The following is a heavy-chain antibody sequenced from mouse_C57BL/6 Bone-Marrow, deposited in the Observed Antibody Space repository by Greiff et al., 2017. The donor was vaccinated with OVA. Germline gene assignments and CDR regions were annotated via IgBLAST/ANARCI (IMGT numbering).Heavy chain of an antibody. D-gene: IGHD2-3*01. CDR1: GYSITSGYY. CDR3: ARVDGYSFDY. CDR2: ISYDGSN. Sequence: EVQRVESGPGLVKPSQSLSLTCSVTGYSITSGYYWNWIRQFPGNKLEWMGYISYDGSNNYNPSLKNRISITRDTSKNQFFLKLNSVTTEDTATYYCARVDGYSFDYWGQGTTLTVSS. V-gene: IGHV3-6*01. J-gene: IGHJ2*01.